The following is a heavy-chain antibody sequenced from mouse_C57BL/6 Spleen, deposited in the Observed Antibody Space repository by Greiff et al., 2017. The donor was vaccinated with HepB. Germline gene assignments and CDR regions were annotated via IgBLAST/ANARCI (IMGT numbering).Heavy chain of an antibody. Sequence: DVKLVESGGGLVKPGGSLKLSCAASGFTFSSYAMSWVRQTPEKRLEWVATISDGGSYTYYPDNVKGRFTISRDNAKNNLYLQMSHLKSEDTAMYYCAREGSIYYGNYLYAMDYWGQGTSVTVSS. D-gene: IGHD2-1*01. CDR2: ISDGGSYT. V-gene: IGHV5-4*01. CDR3: AREGSIYYGNYLYAMDY. J-gene: IGHJ4*01. CDR1: GFTFSSYA.